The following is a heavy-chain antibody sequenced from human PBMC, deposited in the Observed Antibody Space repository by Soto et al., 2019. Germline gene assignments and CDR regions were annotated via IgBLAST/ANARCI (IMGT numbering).Heavy chain of an antibody. J-gene: IGHJ4*02. Sequence: GASVKVSCKASGYTFTSYGISWVRQAPGQGLEWMGWISAYNGNTNYAQKLQGRVTMTTDTSTSTAYMELRSLRSDDTAVYYCAGDKGFTMIVVVSPGPFDYWGQGTLVTVSS. CDR3: AGDKGFTMIVVVSPGPFDY. CDR1: GYTFTSYG. V-gene: IGHV1-18*01. D-gene: IGHD3-22*01. CDR2: ISAYNGNT.